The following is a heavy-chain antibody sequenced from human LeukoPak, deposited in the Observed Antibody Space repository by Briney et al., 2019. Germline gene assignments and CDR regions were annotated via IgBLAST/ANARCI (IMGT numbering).Heavy chain of an antibody. D-gene: IGHD3-10*01. CDR3: ARALGENWFDP. V-gene: IGHV3-21*01. CDR1: GFTFSSYS. CDR2: ISSSSSYI. J-gene: IGHJ5*02. Sequence: GGSLGLSCAASGFTFSSYSMNWVRQAPGKGLEWVSSISSSSSYIYYADSVKGRFTISRDNAKNSLYLQMNSLRAEDTAVYYCARALGENWFDPWGQGTLVTVSS.